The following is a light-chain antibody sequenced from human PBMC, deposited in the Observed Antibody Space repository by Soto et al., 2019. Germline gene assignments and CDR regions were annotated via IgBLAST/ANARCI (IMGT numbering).Light chain of an antibody. CDR2: KAS. CDR1: QSINSW. J-gene: IGKJ1*01. Sequence: DIQMTQSPSTLSASVGDRVTITCRASQSINSWLAWYQQKPGKAPKLLIYKASSLESGVPSRFNGSGSGTEFTLTISSLQPDDFATYYCQQYNSYSGFGQGTKVEIK. CDR3: QQYNSYSG. V-gene: IGKV1-5*03.